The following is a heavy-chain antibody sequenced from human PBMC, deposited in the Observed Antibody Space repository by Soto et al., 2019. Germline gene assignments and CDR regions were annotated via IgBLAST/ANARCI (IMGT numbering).Heavy chain of an antibody. CDR2: ISGLGAGT. CDR1: GFTFSTYA. Sequence: GGSLRLSCAASGFTFSTYAMTWVRQAPGKGLEWVSTISGLGAGTYYADSVKGRFTISRDNSKNTVYLQMDCLRAEDTAVYYCSSSRTGYYFDYWGQGTLVTVSS. D-gene: IGHD2-2*01. V-gene: IGHV3-23*01. CDR3: SSSRTGYYFDY. J-gene: IGHJ4*02.